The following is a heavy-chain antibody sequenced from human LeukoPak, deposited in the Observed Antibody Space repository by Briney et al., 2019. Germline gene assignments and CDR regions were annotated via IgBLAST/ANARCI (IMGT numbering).Heavy chain of an antibody. J-gene: IGHJ4*01. CDR3: AKGDRGYFDY. Sequence: XXLEWVSAISGSGGSTYYADSVKGRFTISRDNSKNTLYLQMNSLRAEDTAVYYCAKGDRGYFDYWGQGTLVTVSS. V-gene: IGHV3-23*01. CDR2: ISGSGGST.